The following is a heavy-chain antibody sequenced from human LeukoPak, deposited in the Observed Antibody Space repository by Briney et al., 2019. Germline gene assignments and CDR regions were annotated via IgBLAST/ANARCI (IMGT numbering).Heavy chain of an antibody. CDR3: ARDLGIYCSSISCSFDC. CDR2: INPNSGGT. D-gene: IGHD2-2*01. J-gene: IGHJ4*02. Sequence: ASVKVSCKASGYTFTDYFMHWMRQAPGQRLEWMGWINPNSGGTNYAQNFQGRVTMTRDTSISTAYMELSRLRSDDTAVYYCARDLGIYCSSISCSFDCGGQGTLVTVSS. V-gene: IGHV1-2*02. CDR1: GYTFTDYF.